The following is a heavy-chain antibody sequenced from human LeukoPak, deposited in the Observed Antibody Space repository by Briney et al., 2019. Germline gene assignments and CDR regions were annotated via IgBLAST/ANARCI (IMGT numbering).Heavy chain of an antibody. D-gene: IGHD1-26*01. V-gene: IGHV3-30-3*01. CDR3: AKEEWGATRGAFDI. J-gene: IGHJ3*02. CDR2: ISYDGSNK. CDR1: GFTFSSYA. Sequence: GRSLRLSCAASGFTFSSYAMHWVRQAPGKGLEWVAVISYDGSNKYYADSVKGRFTISRDNSKNTLYLQMNSLRAEDTAVYYCAKEEWGATRGAFDIWGQGTMVTVSS.